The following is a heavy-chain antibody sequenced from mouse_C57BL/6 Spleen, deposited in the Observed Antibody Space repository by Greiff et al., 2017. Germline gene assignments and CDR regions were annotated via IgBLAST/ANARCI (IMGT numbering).Heavy chain of an antibody. V-gene: IGHV3-6*01. J-gene: IGHJ2*01. CDR1: GYSITSGYY. CDR3: AREGWDYFDY. D-gene: IGHD3-3*01. Sequence: EVQLVESGPGLVKPSQSLSLTCSVTGYSITSGYYWNWIRQFPGNKLEWMGYISYDGSNNYNPSLKNRISITRDTSKNQFFLKLNSVTTEDTATYYCAREGWDYFDYWGQGTTLTVSS. CDR2: ISYDGSN.